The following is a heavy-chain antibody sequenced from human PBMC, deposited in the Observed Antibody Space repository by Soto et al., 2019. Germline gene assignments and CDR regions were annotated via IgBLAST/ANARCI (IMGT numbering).Heavy chain of an antibody. CDR3: TRGTRPYGMDV. V-gene: IGHV3-49*04. CDR2: IRSKAYGGTT. J-gene: IGHJ6*02. Sequence: RPCPVPGFTFGGYAMSWVRRAPGKGLEWVGFIRSKAYGGTTEWAASVRGRFTFSRDDSKRIAYLQMNSLKTEDTGVYSCTRGTRPYGMDVWGQGTKVTVYS. CDR1: GFTFGGYA. D-gene: IGHD6-6*01.